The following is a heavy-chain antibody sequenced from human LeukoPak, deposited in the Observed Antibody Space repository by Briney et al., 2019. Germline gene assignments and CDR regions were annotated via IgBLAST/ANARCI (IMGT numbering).Heavy chain of an antibody. CDR3: ARVSPDSSSWYGTYYFDY. Sequence: GGSLRLSCAASGFTFSDSYMSWIRQAPGKGLEWVLYISTGSIYKKYADSVQGRFTISRDNAKNSLYLQMNSLRVDDTAVYYCARVSPDSSSWYGTYYFDYWGQGTLVTVSS. D-gene: IGHD6-13*01. CDR1: GFTFSDSY. V-gene: IGHV3-11*06. CDR2: ISTGSIYK. J-gene: IGHJ4*02.